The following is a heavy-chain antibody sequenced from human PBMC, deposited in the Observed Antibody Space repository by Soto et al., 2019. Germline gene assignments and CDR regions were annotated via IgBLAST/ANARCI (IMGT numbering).Heavy chain of an antibody. V-gene: IGHV1-46*01. Sequence: QVQLVQSGAEVKKPGASVKVSCKASGYTFTSYYMHWVRQAPGQGLEWMGIINPSGGSTSYAQKFQARVTMTRGTSTSTADMELSRLRSEDAAVYYCARGEGRGYCISTSCSTDYYYYGLDVWGQGTTVTVSS. CDR2: INPSGGST. D-gene: IGHD2-2*02. J-gene: IGHJ6*02. CDR1: GYTFTSYY. CDR3: ARGEGRGYCISTSCSTDYYYYGLDV.